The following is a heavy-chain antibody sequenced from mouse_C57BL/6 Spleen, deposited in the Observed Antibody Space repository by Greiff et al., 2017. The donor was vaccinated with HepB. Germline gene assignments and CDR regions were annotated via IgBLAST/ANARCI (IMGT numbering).Heavy chain of an antibody. CDR3: ARRGSNYGFAY. Sequence: EVQLQQSGPELVKPGASVKIPCKASGYTFTDYNMDWVKQSHGKSLEWIGDINPNTGGTIYNQKFKGKATLTVDKSTSTAYMEHRSLTSEDTEVYYCARRGSNYGFAYWGHGTMVTVSA. V-gene: IGHV1-18*01. J-gene: IGHJ3*01. D-gene: IGHD2-5*01. CDR2: INPNTGGT. CDR1: GYTFTDYN.